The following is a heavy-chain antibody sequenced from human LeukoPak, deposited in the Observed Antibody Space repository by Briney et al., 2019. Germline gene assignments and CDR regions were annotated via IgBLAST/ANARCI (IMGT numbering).Heavy chain of an antibody. D-gene: IGHD6-19*01. V-gene: IGHV1-2*02. Sequence: GASVKVSCKASGYTFTGYYMHWVRQAPGQGLEWMGWINPNSGGTNYAQKFQGRVTITADESTSTAYMELSSLRSEDTAVYYCARANLAAVAGNYYYYYMDVWGKGTTVTISS. CDR2: INPNSGGT. CDR3: ARANLAAVAGNYYYYYMDV. CDR1: GYTFTGYY. J-gene: IGHJ6*03.